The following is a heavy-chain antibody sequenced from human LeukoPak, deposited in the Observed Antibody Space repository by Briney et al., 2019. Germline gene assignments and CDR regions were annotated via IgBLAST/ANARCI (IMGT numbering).Heavy chain of an antibody. J-gene: IGHJ2*01. CDR2: IYYSGST. Sequence: PSETLSLTCTVSGGSISSSSYYWGWIRQPPGKGLEWIGSIYYSGSTYYNPSLKSRVTISVDTSKNQFSLNLSSVTAADTAVYYCARDRSVVVTANYIPWYFDLWGRGTLVTVSS. V-gene: IGHV4-39*07. CDR1: GGSISSSSYY. CDR3: ARDRSVVVTANYIPWYFDL. D-gene: IGHD2-21*02.